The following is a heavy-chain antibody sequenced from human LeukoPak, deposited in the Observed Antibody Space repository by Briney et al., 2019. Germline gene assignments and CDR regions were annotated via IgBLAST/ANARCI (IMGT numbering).Heavy chain of an antibody. J-gene: IGHJ4*02. D-gene: IGHD1-26*01. CDR1: GFTVSSNY. CDR2: IYSGGNT. CDR3: AKDGSPSGSWGYYFDY. V-gene: IGHV3-66*01. Sequence: GGSLRLSCAASGFTVSSNYMSWVRQAPGKGLEWVSVIYSGGNTYYADSVKGRFIISRDNSKNTLYLQMNSLRAEDTAVYYCAKDGSPSGSWGYYFDYWGQGTLVTVSS.